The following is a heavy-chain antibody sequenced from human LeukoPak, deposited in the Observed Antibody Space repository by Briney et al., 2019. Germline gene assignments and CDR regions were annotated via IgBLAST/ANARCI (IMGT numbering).Heavy chain of an antibody. CDR3: ARSLDIVATIVDY. Sequence: PGGSLRLSCAASGFTFSSYAMHWVRQAPGKGVEWVAVISYDGSNKYYADSVKGRFTISRDNSKNTLYLQMNSLRAEDTAVYYCARSLDIVATIVDYWGQGTLVTVSS. J-gene: IGHJ4*02. CDR1: GFTFSSYA. CDR2: ISYDGSNK. V-gene: IGHV3-30*04. D-gene: IGHD5-12*01.